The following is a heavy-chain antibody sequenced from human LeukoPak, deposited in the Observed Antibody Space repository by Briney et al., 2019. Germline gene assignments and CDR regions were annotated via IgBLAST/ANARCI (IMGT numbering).Heavy chain of an antibody. J-gene: IGHJ1*01. CDR3: ARLRKGWTAEYFQH. CDR1: GYTFTSYG. V-gene: IGHV1-18*01. D-gene: IGHD2-15*01. Sequence: ASVRVSSRASGYTFTSYGISWVRQAPGQGLEWMGWISAYNGNTNYAQKLQGRVTMTTDTSTSTAYMELRSLRSDDTAVYYYARLRKGWTAEYFQHWGQGTLVTVSS. CDR2: ISAYNGNT.